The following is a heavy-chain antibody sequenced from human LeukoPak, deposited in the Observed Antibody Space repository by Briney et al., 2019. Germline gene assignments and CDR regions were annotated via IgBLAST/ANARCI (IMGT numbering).Heavy chain of an antibody. J-gene: IGHJ4*02. CDR1: GYRFTSYW. D-gene: IGHD6-13*01. Sequence: GESLQISCKGSGYRFTSYWIGWLRQMPGKGLEWMGIIYPGDSDTRYSPSFQGQVTISADKSISTAYLQWSSLKASDTAMYYCARLEQQLARDWGQGTLVTVSS. CDR3: ARLEQQLARD. CDR2: IYPGDSDT. V-gene: IGHV5-51*01.